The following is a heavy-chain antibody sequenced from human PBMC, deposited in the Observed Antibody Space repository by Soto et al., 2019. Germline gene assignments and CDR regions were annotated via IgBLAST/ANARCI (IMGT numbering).Heavy chain of an antibody. D-gene: IGHD3-10*01. Sequence: VQLVQSGAEVKEPGASVKVSCQASGYTFTGHVIHWVRQAPGQGLEWMGSINPNSGLRTYAERFRGRVTMTRDMSSRTVYMDLSSLTFDDTAVYYCARESYTHEGFDLWGQGKRSPSLQ. CDR1: GYTFTGHV. J-gene: IGHJ3*01. CDR2: INPNSGLR. CDR3: ARESYTHEGFDL. V-gene: IGHV1-2*02.